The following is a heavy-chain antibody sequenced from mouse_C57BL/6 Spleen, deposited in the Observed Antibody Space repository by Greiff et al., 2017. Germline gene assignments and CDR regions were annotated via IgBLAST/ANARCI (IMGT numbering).Heavy chain of an antibody. CDR2: INYDGSST. CDR1: GFTFSDYY. CDR3: ARELHAMDY. Sequence: EVKLVESEGGLVQPGSSMKLSCTASGFTFSDYYMAWVRQVPEKGLEWVANINYDGSSTYYLDSLKSRFIISRDNAKNILYLQMSSLKSEDTATYYCARELHAMDYWGQGTSVTVSS. V-gene: IGHV5-16*01. J-gene: IGHJ4*01.